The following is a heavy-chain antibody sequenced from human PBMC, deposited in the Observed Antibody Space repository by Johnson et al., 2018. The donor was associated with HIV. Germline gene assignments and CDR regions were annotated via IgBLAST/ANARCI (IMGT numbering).Heavy chain of an antibody. CDR2: ISYDGSNK. CDR1: GFTFSSYA. J-gene: IGHJ3*02. V-gene: IGHV3-30-3*01. Sequence: QVQLVESGGGVVQPGRSLRLSCAASGFTFSSYAMHWVRQAPGKGLEWVAVISYDGSNKYYADSVKGRFTISRDNSKNTLYLQMNSLRAEDTAVYYCASGAAVAGNAFDIWGQGTMVTVSS. D-gene: IGHD6-19*01. CDR3: ASGAAVAGNAFDI.